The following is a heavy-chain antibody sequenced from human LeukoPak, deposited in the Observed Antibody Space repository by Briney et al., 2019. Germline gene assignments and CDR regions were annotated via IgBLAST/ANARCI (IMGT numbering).Heavy chain of an antibody. D-gene: IGHD3-10*01. CDR3: ARESVLLWFGEVERGYYFDY. CDR2: KWYDGSNK. V-gene: IGHV3-33*01. CDR1: GFTFSSYG. J-gene: IGHJ4*02. Sequence: GGSLRLSCAASGFTFSSYGMHWVRQAPGKGLEWVAVKWYDGSNKYYADSVKGRFTISRDNSKNTLYLQMNSLRAEDTAVYYCARESVLLWFGEVERGYYFDYWGQGTLVTVSS.